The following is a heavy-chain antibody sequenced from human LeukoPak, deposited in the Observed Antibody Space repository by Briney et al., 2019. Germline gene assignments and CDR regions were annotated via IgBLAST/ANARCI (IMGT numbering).Heavy chain of an antibody. J-gene: IGHJ3*02. Sequence: GGSLRLSCTASGFTFGDYAMSWVRQAPGKGLEWVAVISYDGSNKYYADSVKGRFAISRDNSKNTLYLQMNSLRAEDTAVYYCAKDRGGSSSWFDAFDIWGQGTMVTVSS. CDR2: ISYDGSNK. CDR3: AKDRGGSSSWFDAFDI. V-gene: IGHV3-30*09. CDR1: GFTFGDYA. D-gene: IGHD6-13*01.